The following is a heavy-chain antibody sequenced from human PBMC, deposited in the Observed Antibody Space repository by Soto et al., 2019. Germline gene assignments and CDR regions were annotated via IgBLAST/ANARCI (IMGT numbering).Heavy chain of an antibody. D-gene: IGHD5-18*01. CDR1: GGSISSSSYY. CDR3: ARRLFGYSYGYAGYYYYGMDV. Sequence: PSETLSLTCTVSGGSISSSSYYWGWIRQPPGKGLEWIGSIYYSGSTYYNPSLKSRVTISVDTSKNQFSLKLSSVTAADTAVYYCARRLFGYSYGYAGYYYYGMDVWGQGTTVTVSS. V-gene: IGHV4-39*01. J-gene: IGHJ6*02. CDR2: IYYSGST.